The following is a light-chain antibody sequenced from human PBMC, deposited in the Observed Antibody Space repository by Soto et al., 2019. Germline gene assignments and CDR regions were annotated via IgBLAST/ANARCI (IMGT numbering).Light chain of an antibody. CDR1: QRIGSN. Sequence: EIVMTQSPATLSVSPGERATLSCRASQRIGSNLAWYPQKPGQAPRLVIYASSNRASALPARFSGSGSGTQFSITISGLQSDDFAVYFCQQYNKWPPWTFGHGTKVEIK. V-gene: IGKV3-15*01. CDR3: QQYNKWPPWT. J-gene: IGKJ1*01. CDR2: ASS.